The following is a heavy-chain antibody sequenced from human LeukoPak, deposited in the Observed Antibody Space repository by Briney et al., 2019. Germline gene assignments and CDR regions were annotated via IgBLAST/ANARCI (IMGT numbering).Heavy chain of an antibody. CDR3: AIHNSRDYDILTGSSGLSFDY. CDR1: GFTFSSYS. Sequence: GGSLRLSCAASGFTFSSYSMNWVRQAPGKGLEWGSSISSSSSYIYYADSVKGRFTSSRDNAKKSLYLQMNCLRGEDRAVSYCAIHNSRDYDILTGSSGLSFDYGGQGTLLTVSS. CDR2: ISSSSSYI. J-gene: IGHJ4*02. V-gene: IGHV3-21*01. D-gene: IGHD3-9*01.